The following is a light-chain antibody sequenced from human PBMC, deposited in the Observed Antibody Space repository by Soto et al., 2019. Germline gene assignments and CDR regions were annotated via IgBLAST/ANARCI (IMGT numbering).Light chain of an antibody. J-gene: IGKJ1*01. CDR1: QSVSSD. CDR2: GAS. Sequence: EIVMTQSPGSLSVSPGEGATLSCRASQSVSSDLAWIQQKPGQAPRLLIYGASTRATGIPAWFSGSGSGTEFTLTISSLQPEDFAVYSCQQYNSWPLTFGQGTKVEIK. CDR3: QQYNSWPLT. V-gene: IGKV3-15*01.